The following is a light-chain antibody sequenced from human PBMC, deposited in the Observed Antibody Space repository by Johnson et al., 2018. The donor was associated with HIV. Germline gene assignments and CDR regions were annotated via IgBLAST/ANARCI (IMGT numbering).Light chain of an antibody. CDR2: GTN. CDR1: YSNIEHNY. Sequence: QSVLTQPPSVSAAAGQKVTISCSGTYSNIEHNYVSWYQQLPGTAPTLLIYGTNKRPSGIPDRFSGSKSGTSTTLGITGLHPGDEADYYCGTWYNSLNTGGVFGAGTKVTVL. V-gene: IGLV1-51*01. CDR3: GTWYNSLNTGGV. J-gene: IGLJ1*01.